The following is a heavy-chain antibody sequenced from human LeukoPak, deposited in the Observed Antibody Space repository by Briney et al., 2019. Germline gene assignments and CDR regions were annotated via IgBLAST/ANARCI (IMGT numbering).Heavy chain of an antibody. V-gene: IGHV3-23*01. CDR1: GFSFNNYA. J-gene: IGHJ4*02. D-gene: IGHD5-12*01. CDR2: IIGSSGTT. CDR3: AKGAYDYIEIAYFDY. Sequence: GSLRLSCVASGFSFNNYAMNWVRQAPGKGLEWVSLIIGSSGTTFYADSVKGRFTISRDKSKSTLYLQMNSLRAEDTAVYYCAKGAYDYIEIAYFDYWGQGSLVTVSS.